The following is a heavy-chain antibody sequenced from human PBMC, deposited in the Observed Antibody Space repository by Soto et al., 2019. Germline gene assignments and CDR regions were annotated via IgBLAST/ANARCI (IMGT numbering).Heavy chain of an antibody. Sequence: QVQLVESGGGVVQPGRSLRLSCAASGFLFSDYAMHWLRQAPGKGLEWVAVIPYDGSSEYADSVKGRFTISRDISKNTLSLQMDSLRAEDTALYYCAREPESARVRYGMDVWGQGTTVTVSS. CDR2: IPYDGSSE. D-gene: IGHD2-15*01. CDR1: GFLFSDYA. V-gene: IGHV3-30-3*01. CDR3: AREPESARVRYGMDV. J-gene: IGHJ6*02.